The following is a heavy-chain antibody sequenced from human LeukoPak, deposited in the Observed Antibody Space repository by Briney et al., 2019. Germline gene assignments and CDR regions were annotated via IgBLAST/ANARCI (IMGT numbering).Heavy chain of an antibody. V-gene: IGHV4-39*07. Sequence: SETLSLTRTVSGGSVSSGSYYWSWIRQPPGKGLEWIGEINHSGSTNYNPSLKSRVTISVDTSKNQFSLKLSSVTAADTAVYYCARDRHYYDSFDYWGQGTLVTVSS. D-gene: IGHD3-22*01. J-gene: IGHJ4*02. CDR3: ARDRHYYDSFDY. CDR1: GGSVSSGSYY. CDR2: INHSGST.